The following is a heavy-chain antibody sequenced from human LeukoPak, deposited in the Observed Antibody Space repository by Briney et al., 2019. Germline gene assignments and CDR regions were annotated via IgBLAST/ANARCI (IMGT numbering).Heavy chain of an antibody. CDR3: ARDTAVAGYDY. V-gene: IGHV4-59*01. Sequence: SETLSLTCTVSGGSISSYYWSWIRQPPGKGLEWIGYIYYSGSTNYNPSLKSRVTLSVDTSKNQFSLKLSSVTAADTAVYYCARDTAVAGYDYWGQGTLVTVSS. D-gene: IGHD6-19*01. J-gene: IGHJ4*02. CDR1: GGSISSYY. CDR2: IYYSGST.